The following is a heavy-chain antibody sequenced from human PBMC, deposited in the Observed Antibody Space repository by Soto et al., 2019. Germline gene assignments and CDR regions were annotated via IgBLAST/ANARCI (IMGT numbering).Heavy chain of an antibody. J-gene: IGHJ3*01. CDR2: IYWDDDT. CDR3: AHAFGGTSWPNDAFDV. D-gene: IGHD3-16*01. V-gene: IGHV2-5*02. CDR1: GFSFSADGVG. Sequence: GSGPTLVNPTQTLTLTCIFSGFSFSADGVGVGWIRQPPGKALEWLALIYWDDDTRYRPSLKSRLTITKDSSKNQVVLTMTNMDPVDTATYYCAHAFGGTSWPNDAFDVWGQGTVVTVS.